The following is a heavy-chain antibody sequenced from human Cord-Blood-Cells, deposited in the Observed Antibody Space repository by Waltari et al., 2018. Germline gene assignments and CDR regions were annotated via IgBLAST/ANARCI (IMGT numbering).Heavy chain of an antibody. Sequence: QVQLQESGPGLVKPSETLSLTCTVPGGSISSYYWSWIRQPAGKGLEWIGRIYTSGSTNYNPSLKSRVTMSVDTSKNQFSLKLSSVTAADTAVYYCARDHPSEFGELLSYYYYYMDVWGKGTTVTVSS. V-gene: IGHV4-4*07. CDR1: GGSISSYY. J-gene: IGHJ6*03. CDR2: IYTSGST. D-gene: IGHD3-10*01. CDR3: ARDHPSEFGELLSYYYYYMDV.